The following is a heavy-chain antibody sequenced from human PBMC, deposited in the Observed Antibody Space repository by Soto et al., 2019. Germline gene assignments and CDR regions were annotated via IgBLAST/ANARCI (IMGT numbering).Heavy chain of an antibody. CDR1: GGTISSYY. D-gene: IGHD4-17*01. Sequence: PSETLSLTCTVSGGTISSYYWSWIRQPPGKGLEWIGYIYYSGSTNYNPSLKSRVTISVDTSKNQFSLKLSSVTAADTAVYYCARRYGASFDYWGQGTLVTVSS. V-gene: IGHV4-59*01. CDR2: IYYSGST. J-gene: IGHJ4*02. CDR3: ARRYGASFDY.